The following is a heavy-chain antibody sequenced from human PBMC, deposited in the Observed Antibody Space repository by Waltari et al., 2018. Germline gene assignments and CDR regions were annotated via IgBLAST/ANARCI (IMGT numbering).Heavy chain of an antibody. V-gene: IGHV3-7*01. CDR2: IQQNGSEK. D-gene: IGHD2-21*02. Sequence: EVQLVESGGDLVQPGGSLRLSCAAYGFTFSRSWMTWVRQAPGKGLEWVGNIQQNGSEKWYADSVRGRFTISRDNAMNSLYLQMNSLRVEDTAVYYCARDLVATPPWGQGTLVTVSS. CDR3: ARDLVATPP. CDR1: GFTFSRSW. J-gene: IGHJ5*02.